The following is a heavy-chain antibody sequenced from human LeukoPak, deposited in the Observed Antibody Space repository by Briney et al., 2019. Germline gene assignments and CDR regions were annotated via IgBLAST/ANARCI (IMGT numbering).Heavy chain of an antibody. CDR1: GFTFSSYS. CDR3: AKDLGYYDSSGYSRVYYYYYGMDV. D-gene: IGHD3-22*01. V-gene: IGHV3-48*01. Sequence: GGSLRLSCAASGFTFSSYSMNWVRQAPGKGLEWVSYISSSSKTIYYADSVKGRFTSSRDNSKNTLYLQMNSLRAEDTAVYYCAKDLGYYDSSGYSRVYYYYYGMDVWGQGTTVTVSS. CDR2: ISSSSKTI. J-gene: IGHJ6*02.